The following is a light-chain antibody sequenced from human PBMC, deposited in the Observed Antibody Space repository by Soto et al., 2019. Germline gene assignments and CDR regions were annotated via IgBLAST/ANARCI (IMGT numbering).Light chain of an antibody. CDR3: SSYTSSSTLRV. Sequence: QSALTQPASVSGSPGQSITISCTGTSSDVGGYNYVSWYQQHPGKAPKLMSYEVSNRPSGVSNRFSGSKSGNTASLTISGLQADDEADYYCSSYTSSSTLRVFGGGTKLTVL. V-gene: IGLV2-14*01. J-gene: IGLJ2*01. CDR2: EVS. CDR1: SSDVGGYNY.